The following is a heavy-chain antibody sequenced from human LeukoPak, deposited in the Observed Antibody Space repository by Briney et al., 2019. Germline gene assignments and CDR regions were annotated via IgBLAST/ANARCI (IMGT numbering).Heavy chain of an antibody. J-gene: IGHJ5*02. D-gene: IGHD3-22*01. Sequence: GSLRLSCAASGFTFSSYAMSWVRQAPGKGLEWIGSIYYSGTTYYNPSLKSRVTISVDTSKNQFSLKLNSVTAADTAVYYCARDPYDSSDSWGQGTLVTVSS. CDR3: ARDPYDSSDS. V-gene: IGHV4-39*02. CDR2: IYYSGTT. CDR1: GFTFSSYA.